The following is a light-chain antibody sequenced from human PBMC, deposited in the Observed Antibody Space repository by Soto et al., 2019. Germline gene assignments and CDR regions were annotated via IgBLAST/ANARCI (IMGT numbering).Light chain of an antibody. CDR1: RRDIGAYNF. CDR2: DVN. V-gene: IGLV2-14*03. CDR3: TSWTTSTTMI. Sequence: ALEQPAAGSGSSGQSITISRTGTRRDIGAYNFVSWYQQHPGKAPKLMLYDVNIRPSGVSNRFSGSKSGNTASLTISGLQAEDEADYYCTSWTTSTTMIFGGGTKVTVL. J-gene: IGLJ2*01.